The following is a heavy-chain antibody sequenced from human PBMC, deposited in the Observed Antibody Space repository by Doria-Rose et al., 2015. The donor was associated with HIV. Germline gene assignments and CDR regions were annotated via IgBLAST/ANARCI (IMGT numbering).Heavy chain of an antibody. Sequence: LQESGPGLVKPSETLSLTCSVSGGSTSHYYWSWIRQPPGKGLEYIGDIFYTGSTNYSHSFKSRVSISIDTSKNKFSLRLSSVTAADTAVYYCARVLSGTYDYWGQGTLVTVSS. CDR3: ARVLSGTYDY. V-gene: IGHV4-59*01. CDR2: IFYTGST. D-gene: IGHD1-26*01. CDR1: GGSTSHYY. J-gene: IGHJ4*02.